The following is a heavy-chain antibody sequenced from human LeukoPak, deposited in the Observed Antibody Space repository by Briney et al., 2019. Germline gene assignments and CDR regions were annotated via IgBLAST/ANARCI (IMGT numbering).Heavy chain of an antibody. CDR2: ISYDGSNK. Sequence: GGSLRLSCAASGFTYSSYAMHWVRQAPGKGLEWVAVISYDGSNKYYADSVKGRFTISRDNSKNTLYLQMNSLRAEDTAVYYCAREGIALANYYYGMDVWGQGTTVTVSS. CDR3: AREGIALANYYYGMDV. CDR1: GFTYSSYA. V-gene: IGHV3-30*04. D-gene: IGHD6-13*01. J-gene: IGHJ6*02.